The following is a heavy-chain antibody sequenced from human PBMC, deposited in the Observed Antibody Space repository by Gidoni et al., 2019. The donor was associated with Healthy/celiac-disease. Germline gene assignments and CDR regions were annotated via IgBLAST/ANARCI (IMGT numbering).Heavy chain of an antibody. CDR2: ISSSSSYI. Sequence: EVQLVESGGGLVKPGGSLRLSCAASGFTFSSSSMNWVRQAPGKGLGWVSSISSSSSYIYYADSVKGRFTISRDNAKNSLYLQMNSLRAEDTAVYYCARAAAAGKGGYWGQGTLVTVSS. CDR3: ARAAAAGKGGY. J-gene: IGHJ4*02. CDR1: GFTFSSSS. D-gene: IGHD6-13*01. V-gene: IGHV3-21*01.